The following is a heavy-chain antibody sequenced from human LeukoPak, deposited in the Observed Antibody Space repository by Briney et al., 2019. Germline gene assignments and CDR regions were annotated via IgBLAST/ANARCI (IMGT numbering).Heavy chain of an antibody. CDR2: IRNDGRDR. CDR3: ARDRGGGSCNFDY. D-gene: IGHD2-15*01. J-gene: IGHJ4*02. CDR1: GFTFSSYG. Sequence: GRSLRLSCAASGFTFSSYGMHWVRQAPGKGLEWVAFIRNDGRDRYYPESVKGRFTISRDNSKNTLYLQMDSLRGDDTAVYYCARDRGGGSCNFDYRGQGTVVTVSS. V-gene: IGHV3-30*02.